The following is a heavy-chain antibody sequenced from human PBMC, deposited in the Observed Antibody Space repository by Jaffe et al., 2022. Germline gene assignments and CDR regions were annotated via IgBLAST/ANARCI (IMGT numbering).Heavy chain of an antibody. V-gene: IGHV1-2*06. D-gene: IGHD6-13*01. CDR3: AGYSSSWTHEYYYYMDV. Sequence: QVQLVQSGAEVKKPGASVKVSCKASGYTFTGYYMHWVRQAPGQGLEWMGRINPNSGGTNYAQKFQGRVTMTRDTSISTAYMELSRLRSDDTAVYYCAGYSSSWTHEYYYYMDVWGKGTTVTVSS. CDR1: GYTFTGYY. J-gene: IGHJ6*03. CDR2: INPNSGGT.